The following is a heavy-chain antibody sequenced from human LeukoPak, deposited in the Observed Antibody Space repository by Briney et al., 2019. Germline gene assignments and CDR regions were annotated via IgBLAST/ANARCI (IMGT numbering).Heavy chain of an antibody. Sequence: GGSPRLSCAASGFTFSSYAVSWVRQAPGKGLEWVSGISGSGDNTYYADSVKGRFTISRDNSKNTLYVQVNSLGTEDTAAYYCAKGSYYDSSGSFYFDYWGQGTLVTVSS. J-gene: IGHJ4*02. V-gene: IGHV3-23*01. CDR2: ISGSGDNT. CDR1: GFTFSSYA. CDR3: AKGSYYDSSGSFYFDY. D-gene: IGHD3-22*01.